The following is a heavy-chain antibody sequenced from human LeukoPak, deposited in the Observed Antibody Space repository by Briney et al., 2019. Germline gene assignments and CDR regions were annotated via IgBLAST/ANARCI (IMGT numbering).Heavy chain of an antibody. CDR2: ISGSGGST. Sequence: PGGSLSLSCAASGFTFSSYAMSWVRQAPGKGLEWVSAISGSGGSTYYADSVKGRFTISRDNSKNTLYLQMNSLRAEDTAVYYCAKAEGYCSSTSCQVNGIYVWRQGTTVTVSS. D-gene: IGHD2-2*01. J-gene: IGHJ6*02. CDR1: GFTFSSYA. V-gene: IGHV3-23*01. CDR3: AKAEGYCSSTSCQVNGIYV.